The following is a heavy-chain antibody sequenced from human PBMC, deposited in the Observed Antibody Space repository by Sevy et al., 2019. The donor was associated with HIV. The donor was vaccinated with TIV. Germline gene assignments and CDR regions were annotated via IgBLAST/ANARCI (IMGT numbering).Heavy chain of an antibody. J-gene: IGHJ4*02. CDR2: ISYDGSNT. CDR1: GFTFSTYA. Sequence: GGSLRLSCAASGFTFSTYAMHWVRQAPGKGLEWVAVISYDGSNTYYADSVKGGFTISRDSSKNILYLQMNSLRAEDTAVYFCARDGGYDSRGYDLSNYWGQGTLVTVSS. D-gene: IGHD3-22*01. V-gene: IGHV3-30*04. CDR3: ARDGGYDSRGYDLSNY.